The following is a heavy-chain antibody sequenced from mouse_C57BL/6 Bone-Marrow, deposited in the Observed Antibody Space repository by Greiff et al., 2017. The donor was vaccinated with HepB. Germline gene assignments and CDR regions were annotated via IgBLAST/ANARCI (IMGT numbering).Heavy chain of an antibody. Sequence: DVKLVESGGGLVKPGGSLKLSCAASGFTFSSYTMSWVPQTPEKRLEWVATISGGGGNTYYPDSVKGRFPISRDNAKNTLYLQMSGLRYEDTALYYCARRRVYAGYPYWYFDVWGTGTTVTVSS. CDR2: ISGGGGNT. CDR1: GFTFSSYT. CDR3: ARRRVYAGYPYWYFDV. D-gene: IGHD2-3*01. J-gene: IGHJ1*03. V-gene: IGHV5-9*01.